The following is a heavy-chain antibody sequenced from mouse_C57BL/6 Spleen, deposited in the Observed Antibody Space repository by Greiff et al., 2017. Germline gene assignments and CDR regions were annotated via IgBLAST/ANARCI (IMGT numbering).Heavy chain of an antibody. CDR1: GFTFSNYW. D-gene: IGHD2-5*01. J-gene: IGHJ4*01. CDR2: IRLKSDNYAT. V-gene: IGHV6-3*01. CDR3: TCYSNPAGDY. Sequence: EVQLVESGGGLVQPGGSMKLSCVASGFTFSNYWMNWVRQSPEKGLEWVAQIRLKSDNYATHYAESVKGRFTISRDDSKSSVYLQMNNLRAEDTGIYYCTCYSNPAGDYWGQGTSVTVSS.